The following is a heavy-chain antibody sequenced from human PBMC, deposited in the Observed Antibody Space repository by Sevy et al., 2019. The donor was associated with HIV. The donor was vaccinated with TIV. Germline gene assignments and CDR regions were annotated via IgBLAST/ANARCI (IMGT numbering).Heavy chain of an antibody. Sequence: ASVKVSCKASGGTFSSYAISWVRQAPGQGLEWMGGIIPIFGTANYAQKFQGRVTITADESTSTAYMGLSSLRSEDTAVYYCASSQTYYDFWSGYYTKAKYYYYGMDVWGQGTTVTVSS. D-gene: IGHD3-3*01. V-gene: IGHV1-69*13. J-gene: IGHJ6*02. CDR3: ASSQTYYDFWSGYYTKAKYYYYGMDV. CDR2: IIPIFGTA. CDR1: GGTFSSYA.